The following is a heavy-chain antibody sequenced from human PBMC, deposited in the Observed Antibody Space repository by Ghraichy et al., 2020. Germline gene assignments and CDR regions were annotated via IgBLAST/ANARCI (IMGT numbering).Heavy chain of an antibody. CDR3: ARGSLYGYRGGWYYWFDP. D-gene: IGHD6-19*01. Sequence: SETLYLTCTVSGGSMRGYYLSWIRQPPGKGLEWIGYISFSGSSTYNPSLKSRATISLDTSKDKFSLNLSSVIAADTAVYYCARGSLYGYRGGWYYWFDPWGQGTQVTGSS. V-gene: IGHV4-59*01. CDR2: ISFSGSS. CDR1: GGSMRGYY. J-gene: IGHJ5*02.